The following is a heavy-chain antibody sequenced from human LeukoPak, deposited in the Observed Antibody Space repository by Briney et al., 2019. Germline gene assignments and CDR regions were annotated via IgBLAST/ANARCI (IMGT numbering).Heavy chain of an antibody. CDR3: ARTSKMTTVTGYFYYAMDV. CDR1: GFSLTTTGMC. CDR2: IDCDDDK. Sequence: GSGPTLVNPTQTLTLTCTFSGFSLTTTGMCVSWIRQPPGKAQEWLAVIDCDDDKYYSTSLKTRLTISKDTSKNQVVLTVAYVKPVDTATYYCARTSKMTTVTGYFYYAMDVWGRGTTVSVS. V-gene: IGHV2-70*01. J-gene: IGHJ6*02. D-gene: IGHD4-17*01.